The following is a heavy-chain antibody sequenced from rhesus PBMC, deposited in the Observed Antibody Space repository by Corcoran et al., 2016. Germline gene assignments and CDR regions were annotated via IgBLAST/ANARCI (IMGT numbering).Heavy chain of an antibody. CDR2: ISGSGGIT. D-gene: IGHD4-23*01. V-gene: IGHV4-173*01. Sequence: QLQVQESGPGLVKPSESLSLTCAVSGGSISDNWWSWIRQSPGKGLEWIGRISGSGGITTHSTSLKRRVTISTAPSKNQFSLKLISVTAADTAIYFCGGHINYQAYWYFDIWGPGSPITISS. CDR3: GGHINYQAYWYFDI. J-gene: IGHJ2*01. CDR1: GGSISDNW.